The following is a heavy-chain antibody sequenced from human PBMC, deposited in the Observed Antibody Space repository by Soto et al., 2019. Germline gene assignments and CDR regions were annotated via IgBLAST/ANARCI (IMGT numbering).Heavy chain of an antibody. CDR3: AKDVSAGTLVRFYYGMDV. CDR2: ISYDGINK. CDR1: GFTFFTYG. V-gene: IGHV3-30*18. Sequence: QVQLVESGGGVVQPGRSLRLTCEASGFTFFTYGMHWVRQAPGKGLEWVAVISYDGINKYYADAVKGRFTLSRDNSKNTMYLQMNSLTAEDTAVYYCAKDVSAGTLVRFYYGMDVWGQGTTVTVSS. D-gene: IGHD1-7*01. J-gene: IGHJ6*02.